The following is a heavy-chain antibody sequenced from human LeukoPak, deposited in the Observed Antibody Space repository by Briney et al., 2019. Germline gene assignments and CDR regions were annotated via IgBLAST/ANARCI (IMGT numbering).Heavy chain of an antibody. CDR3: ASYGSGSYYRGSNYFDY. J-gene: IGHJ4*02. CDR1: GFTFGSYW. Sequence: GGSLRLSCAASGFTFGSYWMHWVRQAPGKGLVWVSRINSDGSSTSYADSVKGRFTISRDNAKNTLYLQMNSLRAEDTAGYYCASYGSGSYYRGSNYFDYWGQGTLVTVSS. CDR2: INSDGSST. D-gene: IGHD3-10*01. V-gene: IGHV3-74*01.